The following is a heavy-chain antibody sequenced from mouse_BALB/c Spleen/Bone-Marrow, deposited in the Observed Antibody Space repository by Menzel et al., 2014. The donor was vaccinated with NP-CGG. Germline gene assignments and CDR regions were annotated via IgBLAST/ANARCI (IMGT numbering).Heavy chain of an antibody. D-gene: IGHD1-2*01. J-gene: IGHJ4*01. CDR2: INSNGGRT. CDR1: GFTFXSYG. CDR3: ARDSLLRSLYAMDY. Sequence: EVKLMESGGGLVQPGGSLKLSCAASGFTFXSYGMSWVRQTPDKRLELVATINSNGGRTYYPDSVKGRFTISRDNAKNTLYLQMSSLKSEDTAMYYCARDSLLRSLYAMDYWGQGTSVTVSS. V-gene: IGHV5-6-3*01.